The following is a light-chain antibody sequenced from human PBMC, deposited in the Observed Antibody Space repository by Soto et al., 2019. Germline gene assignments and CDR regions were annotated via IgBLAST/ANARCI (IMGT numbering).Light chain of an antibody. V-gene: IGKV3-20*01. Sequence: EIVLTQSPGTLSLSPGERATLSCRASQSVRSNYLAWYQQKPGQAPRLLIYGASTRATGIPDRVSGSGSGTDFTLTINSLQPDDFATYYCQQYNSYYTFGQGTKLEIK. J-gene: IGKJ2*01. CDR3: QQYNSYYT. CDR2: GAS. CDR1: QSVRSNY.